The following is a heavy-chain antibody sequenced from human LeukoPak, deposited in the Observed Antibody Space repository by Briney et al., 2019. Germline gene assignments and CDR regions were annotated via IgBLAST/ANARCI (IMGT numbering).Heavy chain of an antibody. D-gene: IGHD3-22*01. CDR1: GGSITGYY. CDR2: IYTSGST. CDR3: ARRDDSSGYYLL. Sequence: SETLSLTCAVYGGSITGYYWSWIRQPPGKGLDWIGYIYTSGSTNYNPSLKSRVTISVDTSKNQFSLKLSSVTAADTAVYYCARRDDSSGYYLLWGQGTLVTVSS. J-gene: IGHJ4*02. V-gene: IGHV4-4*09.